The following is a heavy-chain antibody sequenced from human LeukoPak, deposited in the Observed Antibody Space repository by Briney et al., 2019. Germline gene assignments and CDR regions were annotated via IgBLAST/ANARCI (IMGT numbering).Heavy chain of an antibody. D-gene: IGHD1-7*01. CDR2: IYHSGST. CDR1: GGSISSYY. Sequence: PSETLSLTCTVSGGSISSYYWSWIRQPPGKGLEWIGYIYHSGSTYYNLSLKNRITISIDTPKNQFSLQLTSVTAADTAVYYCARVLTATMHSWGQGTLVTVSS. V-gene: IGHV4-59*12. J-gene: IGHJ4*02. CDR3: ARVLTATMHS.